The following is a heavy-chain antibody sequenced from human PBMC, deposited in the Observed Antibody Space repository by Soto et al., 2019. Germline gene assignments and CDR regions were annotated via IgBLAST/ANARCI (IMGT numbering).Heavy chain of an antibody. CDR1: GYIFVNYG. Sequence: QVQLVQSGDEVRKPGSSVKVSCKASGYIFVNYGIAWVRQAPGQGLEWMGWISPYSGNTHYESKVQGRLTMTTDTSTSTAYMDLGSLTSGDTAVYYCAMVDNYVTPTPQDVWGQGTTVTVSS. CDR3: AMVDNYVTPTPQDV. CDR2: ISPYSGNT. V-gene: IGHV1-18*01. J-gene: IGHJ6*02. D-gene: IGHD3-16*01.